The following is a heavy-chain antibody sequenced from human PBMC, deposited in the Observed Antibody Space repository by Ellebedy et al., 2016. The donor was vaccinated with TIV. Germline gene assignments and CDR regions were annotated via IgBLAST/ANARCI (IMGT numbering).Heavy chain of an antibody. CDR2: INHSGST. D-gene: IGHD3-10*01. CDR1: GGSISSGGYY. J-gene: IGHJ3*02. Sequence: SETLSLTXTVSGGSISSGGYYWSWIRQHPGKGLEWIGEINHSGSTNYNPSLKSRVTISVDTSKNQFSLKLSSVTAADTAVYYCARSITMVRGAELKDAFDIWGQGTMVTVSS. V-gene: IGHV4-61*08. CDR3: ARSITMVRGAELKDAFDI.